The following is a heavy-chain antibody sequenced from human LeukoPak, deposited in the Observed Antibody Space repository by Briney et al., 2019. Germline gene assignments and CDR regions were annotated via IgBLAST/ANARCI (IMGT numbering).Heavy chain of an antibody. V-gene: IGHV3-74*01. Sequence: PGGSLRLSCAASGFTFSNYWMHWVRQAPGKGLVWVSRINSDGINTSYADSVKGRFTISRDNAKNTLNLQMNSLRAEDTAVYYCARDSPRCSSTSCYAGEDYWGQGTLVTVSS. CDR3: ARDSPRCSSTSCYAGEDY. J-gene: IGHJ4*02. D-gene: IGHD2-2*01. CDR1: GFTFSNYW. CDR2: INSDGINT.